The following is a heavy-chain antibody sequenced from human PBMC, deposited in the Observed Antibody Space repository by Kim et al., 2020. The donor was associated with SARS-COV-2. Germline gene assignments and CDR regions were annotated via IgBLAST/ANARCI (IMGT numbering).Heavy chain of an antibody. J-gene: IGHJ6*02. Sequence: GGSLRLSCAASGFTFSSYSMNWVRQAPGKGLEWVSSISSSSSYIYYADSVKGRFTISRDNAKNSLYLQMNSLRAEDTAVYYCARENQGEGYSSGWYGRRYYYYGMDVWGQGATVTVSS. D-gene: IGHD6-19*01. CDR1: GFTFSSYS. CDR3: ARENQGEGYSSGWYGRRYYYYGMDV. CDR2: ISSSSSYI. V-gene: IGHV3-21*01.